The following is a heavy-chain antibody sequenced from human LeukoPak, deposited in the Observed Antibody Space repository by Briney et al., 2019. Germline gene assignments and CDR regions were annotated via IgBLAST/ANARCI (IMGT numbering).Heavy chain of an antibody. CDR2: IYPGDSDT. D-gene: IGHD3-16*01. CDR1: GYSFSSYW. V-gene: IGHV5-51*01. CDR3: ARHPMITFGGVAFDY. J-gene: IGHJ4*02. Sequence: GESLKISCKGSGYSFSSYWIGWVRQMPGKGLEWMGIIYPGDSDTRYSPSFHGQVTISADKSISIAYLQWGSLKASDTAMYYCARHPMITFGGVAFDYWGQGTLVTVSS.